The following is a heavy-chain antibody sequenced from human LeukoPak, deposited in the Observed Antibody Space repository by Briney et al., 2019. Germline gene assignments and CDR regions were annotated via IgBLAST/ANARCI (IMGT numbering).Heavy chain of an antibody. CDR1: GFTFEDNA. V-gene: IGHV3-9*01. J-gene: IGHJ4*02. CDR2: ISWNSGTI. D-gene: IGHD1-7*01. Sequence: GGSLRLSCAASGFTFEDNAMHWVRQAPGKGLEWVSSISWNSGTIGYADSVKGRFTISRDNFKNTLYLQMNSLRVEDTAVYYCAREGTITAFDYWGQGTMVTVSS. CDR3: AREGTITAFDY.